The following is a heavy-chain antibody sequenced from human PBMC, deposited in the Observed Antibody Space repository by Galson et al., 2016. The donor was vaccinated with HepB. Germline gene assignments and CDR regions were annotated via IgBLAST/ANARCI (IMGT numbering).Heavy chain of an antibody. CDR1: GFTFSSYS. CDR3: ARDKTYADYDGLFDY. Sequence: SCAASGFTFSSYSMNWVRQAPGKGLEWVSYISGSSTSIIYADSVKGRYTISRDNAKNSLYLQMNSLRDEDTAVYYCARDKTYADYDGLFDYWGQGTLVTVSS. J-gene: IGHJ4*02. V-gene: IGHV3-48*02. CDR2: ISGSSTSI. D-gene: IGHD4-17*01.